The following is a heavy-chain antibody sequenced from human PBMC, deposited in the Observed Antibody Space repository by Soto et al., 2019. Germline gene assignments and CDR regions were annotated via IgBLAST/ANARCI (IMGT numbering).Heavy chain of an antibody. CDR1: GGSISSYY. CDR3: ARSYYYGSGSYYNAPSYGMDV. Sequence: SETLSLTCTVSGGSISSYYWSWIRQPPGKGLEWFGYIYYSGSTNYNPSLKSRVTISVDTSKNQFSLKLSSVTAADTAVYYCARSYYYGSGSYYNAPSYGMDVWGQGTTVTVSS. V-gene: IGHV4-59*01. J-gene: IGHJ6*02. CDR2: IYYSGST. D-gene: IGHD3-10*01.